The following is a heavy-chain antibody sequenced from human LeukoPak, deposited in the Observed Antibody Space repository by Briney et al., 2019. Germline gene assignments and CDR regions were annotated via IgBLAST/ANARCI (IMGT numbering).Heavy chain of an antibody. Sequence: ASVTVSCKVSGYTLTELSMHWVRQAPGKGLEWMGGFDPEDGETIYAQKFQGRVTMTEDTSTDTAYMELSSLRSEDTAVYYCATWGYYDSSGSSSFDYWSQGTLVTVSS. CDR2: FDPEDGET. D-gene: IGHD3-22*01. V-gene: IGHV1-24*01. CDR1: GYTLTELS. CDR3: ATWGYYDSSGSSSFDY. J-gene: IGHJ4*02.